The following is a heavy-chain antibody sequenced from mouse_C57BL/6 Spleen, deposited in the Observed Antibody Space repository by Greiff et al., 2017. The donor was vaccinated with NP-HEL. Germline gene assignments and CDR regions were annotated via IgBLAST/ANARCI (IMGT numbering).Heavy chain of an antibody. V-gene: IGHV1-4*01. CDR3: ASVYHYGSTGYFDY. CDR2: INPSSGYT. CDR1: GSPFTSST. Sequence: VQLQQSGAELARPGASVKMSCKASGSPFTSSTMPLLKPRPGPGLEWIGYINPSSGYTTYNQKFKDNATLTADKSSSTAYMQLSSLTSEDSAVYYCASVYHYGSTGYFDYWGQGTTLTVSS. D-gene: IGHD1-1*01. J-gene: IGHJ2*01.